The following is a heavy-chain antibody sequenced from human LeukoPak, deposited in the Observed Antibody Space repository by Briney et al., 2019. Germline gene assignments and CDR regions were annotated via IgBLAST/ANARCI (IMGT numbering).Heavy chain of an antibody. J-gene: IGHJ4*02. D-gene: IGHD2-2*01. CDR3: ARDSHYCSSTSCYRSFDY. V-gene: IGHV4-39*07. CDR1: GGSISSSSYY. CDR2: IYYSGST. Sequence: PSETLSLTCTVSGGSISSSSYYWGWIRQPPGKGLEWIGSIYYSGSTDYNPSLKSRVTISVDTSKNQFSLKVSSVTAADSAVYYCARDSHYCSSTSCYRSFDYWGQGTLVTVSS.